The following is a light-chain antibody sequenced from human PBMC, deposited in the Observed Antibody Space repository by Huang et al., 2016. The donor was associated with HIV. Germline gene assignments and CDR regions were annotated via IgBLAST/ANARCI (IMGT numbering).Light chain of an antibody. J-gene: IGKJ1*01. CDR1: QDITND. Sequence: AIQLTQSPSSLSASVGDRVTITCRASQDITNDLGWYQQKPGKAPKLLIYAASTLRSGVPSRFSGSGSGTDFTLTISSLQPEDFATYFCLQDFNYPRTFGQGTRVEIK. CDR3: LQDFNYPRT. CDR2: AAS. V-gene: IGKV1-6*02.